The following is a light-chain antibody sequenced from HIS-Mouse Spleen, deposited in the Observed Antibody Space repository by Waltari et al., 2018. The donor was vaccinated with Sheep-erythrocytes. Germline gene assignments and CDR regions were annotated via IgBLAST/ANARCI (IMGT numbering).Light chain of an antibody. CDR1: QRVSSY. CDR2: DAS. V-gene: IGKV3-11*01. Sequence: EIVLTQSPATLSLSPGERATLSCRASQRVSSYLAWYQQKPGQAPRILIYDASNRATGIPARFSGSGSGTDFTLTISSLEPEDFAVYYCQQRSNWYTFGQGTKLEIK. CDR3: QQRSNWYT. J-gene: IGKJ2*01.